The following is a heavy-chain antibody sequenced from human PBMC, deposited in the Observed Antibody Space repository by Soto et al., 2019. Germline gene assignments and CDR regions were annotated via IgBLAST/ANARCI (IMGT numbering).Heavy chain of an antibody. CDR3: ARSYYYDGRWGHSAFDI. CDR2: IWYDGSNK. Sequence: GGSLRLTCAASGFTFSSYGMHWVRQAPGKGLEWVAVIWYDGSNKYYADSVKGRFTISRDNSKNTLYLQMNSLRAEDTAVYYCARSYYYDGRWGHSAFDIWGQGTMVTVSS. J-gene: IGHJ3*02. D-gene: IGHD3-22*01. CDR1: GFTFSSYG. V-gene: IGHV3-33*01.